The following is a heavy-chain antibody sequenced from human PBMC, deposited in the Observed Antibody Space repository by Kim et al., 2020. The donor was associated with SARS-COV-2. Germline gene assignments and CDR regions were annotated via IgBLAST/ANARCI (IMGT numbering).Heavy chain of an antibody. J-gene: IGHJ5*02. D-gene: IGHD6-13*01. CDR3: ARVQNSWAVDWFDP. CDR2: IIPIFGTA. V-gene: IGHV1-69*13. Sequence: SVKVSCKASGGTFSSYAISWVRQAPGQGLEWMGGIIPIFGTANYAQKFQGRVTITADESTSTAYMELSSLRSEDTAVYYCARVQNSWAVDWFDPWGQGTLVTVSS. CDR1: GGTFSSYA.